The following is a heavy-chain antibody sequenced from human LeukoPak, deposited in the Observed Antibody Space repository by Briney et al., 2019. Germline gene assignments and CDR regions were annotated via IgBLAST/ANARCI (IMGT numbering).Heavy chain of an antibody. V-gene: IGHV4-39*07. J-gene: IGHJ4*02. CDR3: ARDDYGDSRPFDY. CDR1: GGSISSSSYY. CDR2: IYYSGNT. D-gene: IGHD4-17*01. Sequence: KPSETLSLTCTVFGGSISSSSYYWGWIRQPPGKGLEWIGSIYYSGNTYYNPSLKSRVTISVDTSKNQFSLKLSSVTAADTAVYYCARDDYGDSRPFDYWGQGTLVTVSS.